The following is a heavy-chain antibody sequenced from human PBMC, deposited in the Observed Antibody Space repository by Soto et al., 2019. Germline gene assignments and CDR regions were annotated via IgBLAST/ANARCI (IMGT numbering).Heavy chain of an antibody. CDR3: AKEEHAIVVVTRTFDY. Sequence: GGSLRLSCAASGFTFSSYAMSWVRQAPGKGLEWVSAISGSGGSTYYADSVKGRFTISRDNSKNTLYLQMNSLRAEDTAVYYCAKEEHAIVVVTRTFDYWGQGTLVTVSS. D-gene: IGHD3-22*01. CDR2: ISGSGGST. CDR1: GFTFSSYA. J-gene: IGHJ4*02. V-gene: IGHV3-23*01.